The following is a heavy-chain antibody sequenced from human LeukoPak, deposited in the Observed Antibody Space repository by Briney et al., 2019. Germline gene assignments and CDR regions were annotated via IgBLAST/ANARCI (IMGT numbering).Heavy chain of an antibody. CDR2: ISSSSSYI. D-gene: IGHD2-2*01. CDR3: ARFYCSSTSCYHGWFDP. V-gene: IGHV3-21*01. J-gene: IGHJ5*02. CDR1: GFTFSSYS. Sequence: GGSLRLSCAASGFTFSSYSMNWVRQAPGKGLEWVSSISSSSSYIYYADSVKGRFTISRDNAKNSLYLQMNGLRAEDTAVYYCARFYCSSTSCYHGWFDPWGQGTLVTVSS.